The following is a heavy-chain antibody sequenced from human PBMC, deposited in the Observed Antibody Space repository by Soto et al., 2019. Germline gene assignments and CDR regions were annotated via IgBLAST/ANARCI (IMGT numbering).Heavy chain of an antibody. CDR2: ISSSGGST. D-gene: IGHD5-12*01. CDR1: GFTFSNYA. CDR3: AKEAGRDGYNVDY. J-gene: IGHJ4*02. Sequence: EVQFLESGGGLVQPGGSLRLSCAASGFTFSNYAMSWVRQAPGKGLEWVSSISSSGGSTYYADSVKGRFTISRDKSKNTRYLQRNSLRAEDTAVYYCAKEAGRDGYNVDYWGQGTLVTVSS. V-gene: IGHV3-23*01.